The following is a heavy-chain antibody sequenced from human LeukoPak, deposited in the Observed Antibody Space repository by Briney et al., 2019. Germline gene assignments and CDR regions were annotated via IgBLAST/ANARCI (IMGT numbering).Heavy chain of an antibody. CDR2: IIPIFGTA. Sequence: ASVKVACKASGGTFSSYAISWVRQAPGQGLEWMGGIIPIFGTANYAQKFQGRVTITTDESTSTAYMELSSLRSEDTAVYYCAGERSGYFDYWGQGTLVTVSS. J-gene: IGHJ4*02. D-gene: IGHD3-3*01. CDR1: GGTFSSYA. CDR3: AGERSGYFDY. V-gene: IGHV1-69*05.